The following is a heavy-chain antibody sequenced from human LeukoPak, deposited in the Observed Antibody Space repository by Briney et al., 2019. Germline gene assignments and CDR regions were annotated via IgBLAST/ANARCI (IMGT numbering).Heavy chain of an antibody. CDR2: IYTSGST. V-gene: IGHV4-4*07. Sequence: SETLSLTCTVSGGSISSYYWSWIRQPAGKGLEWIGRIYTSGSTNYNPSLKSRVTMSVDTSKNQLSLKLSSVTAADTAVYYCARSQTVPRYYDFWSGYYNWFGPWGQGTLVTVSS. CDR3: ARSQTVPRYYDFWSGYYNWFGP. CDR1: GGSISSYY. D-gene: IGHD3-3*01. J-gene: IGHJ5*02.